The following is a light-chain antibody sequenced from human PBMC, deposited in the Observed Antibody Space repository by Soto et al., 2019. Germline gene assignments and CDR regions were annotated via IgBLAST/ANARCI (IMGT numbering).Light chain of an antibody. J-gene: IGLJ1*01. V-gene: IGLV2-8*01. Sequence: QSALTQPPSASGSPGQSVAISCTGTTGDIGNYNFVSWYQQHPGKAPKLLIFEVNKRPSGVPDRVSGSKSGNTASLTVSGLQAEDEADYYCSSHGGNSPYVFGTGTKLTVL. CDR3: SSHGGNSPYV. CDR2: EVN. CDR1: TGDIGNYNF.